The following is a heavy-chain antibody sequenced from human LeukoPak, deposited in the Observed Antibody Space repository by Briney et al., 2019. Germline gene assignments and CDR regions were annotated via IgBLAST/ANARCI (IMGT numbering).Heavy chain of an antibody. D-gene: IGHD6-19*01. V-gene: IGHV1-2*02. CDR3: ARDYTSIAVAGRLDY. Sequence: ASVTVSCKASGYTFTGYYMHWVRQAPGQGLEWMGWINPNSGGTNYAQKFQGRVTMTRDTSISTAYMELSRLRSDDTAVYYCARDYTSIAVAGRLDYWGQGTLVTVSS. J-gene: IGHJ4*02. CDR2: INPNSGGT. CDR1: GYTFTGYY.